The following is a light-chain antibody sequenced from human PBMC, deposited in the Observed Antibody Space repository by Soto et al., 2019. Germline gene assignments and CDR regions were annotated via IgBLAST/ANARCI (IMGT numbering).Light chain of an antibody. CDR3: QQYNNWPYT. CDR2: GAS. J-gene: IGKJ2*01. CDR1: QGVGSS. Sequence: EIVMTQSPATLSVFPGERATLSCRASQGVGSSLAWYQQRPGQAPRLLLYGASTWATGIPARFSGSGSGTEFTLTISSLQSEDFAVYYCQQYNNWPYTFGQGTKLEIK. V-gene: IGKV3-15*01.